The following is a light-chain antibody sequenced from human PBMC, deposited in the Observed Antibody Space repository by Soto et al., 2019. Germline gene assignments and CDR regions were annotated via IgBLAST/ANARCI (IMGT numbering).Light chain of an antibody. J-gene: IGKJ5*01. CDR3: LQHDSYPLT. CDR1: QGIRND. Sequence: DIKMTQSPSSLSAAVGDRVTITCRASQGIRNDLAWYQQKAGKAPKRLIYVASSLQSGVPSRFSGSGSWTEFTLTINSLQPEDFATYFCLQHDSYPLTFGQGTRLE. V-gene: IGKV1-17*01. CDR2: VAS.